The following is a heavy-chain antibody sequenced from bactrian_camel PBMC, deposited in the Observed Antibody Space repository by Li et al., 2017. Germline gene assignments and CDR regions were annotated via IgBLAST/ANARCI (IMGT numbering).Heavy chain of an antibody. D-gene: IGHD6*01. J-gene: IGHJ6*01. CDR2: IHSDGFT. CDR1: GYTYSSYC. Sequence: HVQLVESGGGSVQAGGSLRLSCATSGYTYSSYCMGWLRQAPGKERERVAVIHSDGFTTYADSVKGRFTISRDNAENTLALQMHSLKAEDTAVYYCAKGLYGGSPGYWGQGTQVTVS. CDR3: AKGLYGGSPGY. V-gene: IGHV3S1*01.